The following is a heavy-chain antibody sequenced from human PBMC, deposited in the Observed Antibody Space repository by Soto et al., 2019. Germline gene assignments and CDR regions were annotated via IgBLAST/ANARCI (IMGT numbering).Heavy chain of an antibody. V-gene: IGHV3-23*01. CDR2: ISGSGGST. Sequence: EVQLLESGGGLVQPGGSLRLSCAASGFTFSSYAMSWVRQAPGKGLEWVSAISGSGGSTYYADSVKGRFTISRDNSKNTLYLQMNSLRPEDTAVYYCAKDRAIVGATRGGDYYYYGMDVWGQGTTVTVSS. CDR1: GFTFSSYA. J-gene: IGHJ6*02. D-gene: IGHD1-26*01. CDR3: AKDRAIVGATRGGDYYYYGMDV.